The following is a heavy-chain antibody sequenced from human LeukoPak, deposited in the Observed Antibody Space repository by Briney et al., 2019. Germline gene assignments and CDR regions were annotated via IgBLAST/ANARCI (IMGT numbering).Heavy chain of an antibody. D-gene: IGHD3-3*01. Sequence: TPSGTLSLTCTVSGGSNSSYYWSWIRQPPGKGLEWIGYIYYSGSTNYNPSLKSRVTISVDTSKNQFSLKLSSVTAADTAVYYCARTYYDFWSGYYHYFDYWGQGTLVTVSS. CDR3: ARTYYDFWSGYYHYFDY. CDR2: IYYSGST. J-gene: IGHJ4*02. CDR1: GGSNSSYY. V-gene: IGHV4-59*08.